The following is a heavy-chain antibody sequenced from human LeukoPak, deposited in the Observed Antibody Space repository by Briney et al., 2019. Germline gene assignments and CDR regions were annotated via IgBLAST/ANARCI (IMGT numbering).Heavy chain of an antibody. J-gene: IGHJ6*02. V-gene: IGHV4-59*01. CDR2: IYYSGST. Sequence: SETLSLTCTVSGGSISSYYWSWIRQPPGRGLEWIGYIYYSGSTNYNPSLESRVTISVDTSKNQFSLKLSSVTAADTAVYYCARDREYYGSGSYYPSGMDVWGQGTTVTVSS. D-gene: IGHD3-10*01. CDR1: GGSISSYY. CDR3: ARDREYYGSGSYYPSGMDV.